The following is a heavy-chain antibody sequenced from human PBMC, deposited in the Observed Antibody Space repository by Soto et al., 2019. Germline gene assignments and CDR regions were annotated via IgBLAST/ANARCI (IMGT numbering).Heavy chain of an antibody. CDR3: ARGVLDY. D-gene: IGHD2-8*02. Sequence: VQLVESGGGLAQPGGSLRLSCGGSGFNFSGYAMNWVRQAPGKGLEWVSYISSRSSGIHYADSVKGRFTISRDNGKRLLYLQMNSLRDEDTGIYYCARGVLDYWGQGALVTVSS. CDR1: GFNFSGYA. V-gene: IGHV3-48*02. J-gene: IGHJ4*02. CDR2: ISSRSSGI.